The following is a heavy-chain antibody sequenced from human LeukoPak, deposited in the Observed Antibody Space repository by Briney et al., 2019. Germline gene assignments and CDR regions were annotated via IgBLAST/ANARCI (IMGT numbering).Heavy chain of an antibody. Sequence: GGSLRLSCAASGFTFSDYYMSWIRQAPGKGLEWVSYISSSSAYTNYADSVKGRFTISRDNAKKSLYLQTNSLRAEDTAVYYCASAQYYFESWGQGTLVTVSS. CDR1: GFTFSDYY. CDR2: ISSSSAYT. CDR3: ASAQYYFES. J-gene: IGHJ4*02. V-gene: IGHV3-11*06.